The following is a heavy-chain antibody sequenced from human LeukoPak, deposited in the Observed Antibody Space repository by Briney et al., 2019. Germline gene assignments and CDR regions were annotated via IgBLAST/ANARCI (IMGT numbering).Heavy chain of an antibody. D-gene: IGHD6-6*01. J-gene: IGHJ5*02. Sequence: SETLSLTCAVYGGSFSGYYWSWIRQPPGKGLEWIGEINHSGSTNYNPSLKSRVTISVDTSKNRFSLKLSSVTAADTAVYYCARVVPHEYSSSSGWFDPWGQGTLVTVSS. V-gene: IGHV4-34*01. CDR3: ARVVPHEYSSSSGWFDP. CDR1: GGSFSGYY. CDR2: INHSGST.